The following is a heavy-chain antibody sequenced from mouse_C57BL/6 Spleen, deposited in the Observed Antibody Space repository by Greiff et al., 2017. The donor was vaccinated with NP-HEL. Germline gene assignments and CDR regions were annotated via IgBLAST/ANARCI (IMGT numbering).Heavy chain of an antibody. CDR3: ASRDYDYDGEYYYAMDY. CDR1: GYTFTSYW. D-gene: IGHD2-4*01. CDR2: IHPNSGST. V-gene: IGHV1-64*01. J-gene: IGHJ4*01. Sequence: QVQLQQPGAELVKPGASVKLSCKASGYTFTSYWMHWVKQRPGQGLEWIGMIHPNSGSTNYNEKFKSKATLTVDKSSSTAYMQLSSLTSEDSAVYYCASRDYDYDGEYYYAMDYWGQGTSVTVSS.